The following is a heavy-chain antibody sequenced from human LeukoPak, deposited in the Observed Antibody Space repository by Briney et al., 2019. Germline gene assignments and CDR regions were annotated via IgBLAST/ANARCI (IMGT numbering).Heavy chain of an antibody. V-gene: IGHV3-48*03. J-gene: IGHJ4*02. CDR2: ISSGGDYI. CDR3: VGQTHKDY. CDR1: GFIFRNYE. Sequence: GGSLRLSCAATGFIFRNYEMNWVRQTPGKGLEWVSYISSGGDYIYYADSVKGRFTISRDSSKNTLYLQMNSLRADDTAVYYCVGQTHKDYWGQGTLVTVSS.